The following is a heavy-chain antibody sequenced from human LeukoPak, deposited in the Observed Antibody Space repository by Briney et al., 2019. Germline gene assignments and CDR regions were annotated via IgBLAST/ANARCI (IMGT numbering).Heavy chain of an antibody. V-gene: IGHV3-74*01. J-gene: IGHJ3*02. CDR2: IISDGINT. CDR1: GFTFSNYW. D-gene: IGHD2-15*01. CDR3: AKFSSEYCSGGSCYSVGAFDI. Sequence: GGSLRLSCAASGFTFSNYWMHWGRHAPGKGLGWVSRIISDGINTCYADSVKGGFTISRDNAKNTLYLQMNSLRAEDTAVYYCAKFSSEYCSGGSCYSVGAFDIWGQGTMVTVSS.